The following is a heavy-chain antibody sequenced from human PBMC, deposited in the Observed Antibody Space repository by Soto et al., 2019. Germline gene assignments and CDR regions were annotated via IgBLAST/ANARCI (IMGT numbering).Heavy chain of an antibody. V-gene: IGHV4-4*07. D-gene: IGHD6-13*01. Sequence: SETLSLTCTVSGGSSSSYHWSWIRQPAGKGLEWIGRLYTNGSTNYNPSLESRVTMSVDTSKNQFSLKVSSVTAADTAVYYCAREGVAATGTWWFDPWGQGTLVTVSS. CDR2: LYTNGST. CDR1: GGSSSSYH. J-gene: IGHJ5*02. CDR3: AREGVAATGTWWFDP.